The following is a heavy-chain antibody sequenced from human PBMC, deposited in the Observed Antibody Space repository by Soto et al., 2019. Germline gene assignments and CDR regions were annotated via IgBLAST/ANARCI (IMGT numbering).Heavy chain of an antibody. CDR1: GFTFSSYW. CDR2: INNDGSTT. D-gene: IGHD1-26*01. V-gene: IGHV3-74*01. J-gene: IGHJ4*01. Sequence: EVQLVESGGGLVQPGGSLGLSCAASGFTFSSYWMHWVRQVPGKGLVWISRINNDGSTTNYAGSVKGRFTISRDNAKNTLYLQMNSLRAEDTAVYYCVRDRAFFDTTDYWGHGTLVTVSS. CDR3: VRDRAFFDTTDY.